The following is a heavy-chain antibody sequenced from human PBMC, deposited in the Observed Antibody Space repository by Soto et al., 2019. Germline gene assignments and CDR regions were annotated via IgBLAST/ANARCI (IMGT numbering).Heavy chain of an antibody. J-gene: IGHJ5*02. V-gene: IGHV1-18*01. Sequence: ASVKVSCKASGYTFTSYGISWVRQAPGQGLEWMGWISAYNGNTNYAQKLQGRVTMTTDTSTSTAYMELRSLRSDDTAVYYCARVSCSSTSCKRAFWFDPWGQGTLVTVSP. CDR2: ISAYNGNT. CDR1: GYTFTSYG. D-gene: IGHD2-2*01. CDR3: ARVSCSSTSCKRAFWFDP.